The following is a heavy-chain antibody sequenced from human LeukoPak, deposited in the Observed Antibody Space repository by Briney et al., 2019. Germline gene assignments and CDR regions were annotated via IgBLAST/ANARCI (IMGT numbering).Heavy chain of an antibody. Sequence: SETLSLTCTVSGGSISSYYWSWIRQPPGKGLEWIGYIYYSGSTNYNPSLKSRVTISVDTSKNQFSLKLSSVTAADTAVHYCASSGLGISAFDIWGQGTMVTVSS. CDR1: GGSISSYY. CDR3: ASSGLGISAFDI. CDR2: IYYSGST. J-gene: IGHJ3*02. D-gene: IGHD7-27*01. V-gene: IGHV4-59*01.